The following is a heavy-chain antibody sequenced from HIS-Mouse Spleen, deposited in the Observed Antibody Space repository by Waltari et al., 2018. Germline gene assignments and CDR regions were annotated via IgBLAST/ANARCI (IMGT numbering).Heavy chain of an antibody. CDR1: GGSISSSSYY. Sequence: QLQLQESGPGLVKPSETLSLTCTVSGGSISSSSYYWGWNRQPPGKGLEWIGSIYYSGSTYYNPSLKSRVTISVDTSKNQFSLKLSSVTAADTAVYYCASFPIVGATTSAFDIWGQGTMVTVSS. D-gene: IGHD1-26*01. CDR2: IYYSGST. J-gene: IGHJ3*02. V-gene: IGHV4-39*07. CDR3: ASFPIVGATTSAFDI.